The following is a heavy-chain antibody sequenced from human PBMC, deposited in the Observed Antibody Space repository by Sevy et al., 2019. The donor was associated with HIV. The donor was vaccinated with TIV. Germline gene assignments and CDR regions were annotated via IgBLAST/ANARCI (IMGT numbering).Heavy chain of an antibody. CDR1: GFTFRDLW. J-gene: IGHJ4*02. CDR2: IKSKTDGETK. Sequence: GGSLRLSCAVSGFTFRDLWINWVRQAPGKGLEWVAHIKSKTDGETKDYAEPVKGRFTVSRDDSKSTVYLQMKSLRADDSAAYYCTVLLRPNDYWGQGALVTVSS. CDR3: TVLLRPNDY. V-gene: IGHV3-15*05.